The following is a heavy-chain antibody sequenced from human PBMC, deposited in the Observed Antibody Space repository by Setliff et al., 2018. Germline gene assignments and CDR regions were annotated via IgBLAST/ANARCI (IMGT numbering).Heavy chain of an antibody. CDR1: GFTFSGYA. CDR3: ANGMFYDFWSNYPYYFGMDV. D-gene: IGHD3-3*01. Sequence: GESLTISCAASGFTFSGYAMTWVRQAPGKGLEWVSAISGSGDSTFYADSVKGRFTISRDNSKNTLYLQMNSLTAEDTAVYYCANGMFYDFWSNYPYYFGMDVWGQGTTVTVSS. V-gene: IGHV3-23*01. J-gene: IGHJ6*02. CDR2: ISGSGDST.